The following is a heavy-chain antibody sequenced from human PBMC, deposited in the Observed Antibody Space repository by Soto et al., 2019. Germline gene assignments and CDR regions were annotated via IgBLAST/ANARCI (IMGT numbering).Heavy chain of an antibody. D-gene: IGHD3-9*01. CDR3: ARDEYYDILTGYYTWAFDI. CDR2: IWYDGSNK. Sequence: PGGSLRLSCAASGFTFSSYGMHWVRQAPGKGLEWVAVIWYDGSNKYYADSVKGRFTISRDNSKNTLYLQMNSLRAEDTAVYYCARDEYYDILTGYYTWAFDIWGQGTVVTVSS. V-gene: IGHV3-33*01. J-gene: IGHJ3*02. CDR1: GFTFSSYG.